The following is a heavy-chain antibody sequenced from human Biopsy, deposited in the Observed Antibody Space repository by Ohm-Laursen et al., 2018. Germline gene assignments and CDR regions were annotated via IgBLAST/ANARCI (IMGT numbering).Heavy chain of an antibody. CDR1: GYTFTGYH. Sequence: ASVKVSCKTSGYTFTGYHVHWVRQAPGQGLEWMGWINAKTGDTNYAQKFQGRVTMTRDTSISTAYVDLSSLRSDDTAVYYCTRGGYYYDSPAYYYWFDPWGQGTLVTVSS. CDR2: INAKTGDT. V-gene: IGHV1-2*02. CDR3: TRGGYYYDSPAYYYWFDP. D-gene: IGHD3-22*01. J-gene: IGHJ5*02.